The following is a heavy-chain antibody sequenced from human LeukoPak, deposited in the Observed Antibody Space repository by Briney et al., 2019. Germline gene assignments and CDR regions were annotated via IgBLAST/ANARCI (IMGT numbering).Heavy chain of an antibody. Sequence: GGSLRLSCAASGFTFSSYGMHWVRQAPGKGLEWVANIKQDGSEKYYVDSVKGRFTISRDNAKNSLYLQMNSLRAEDTAVYYCARPYSSSSYGMDVWGQGTTVTVSS. CDR3: ARPYSSSSYGMDV. D-gene: IGHD6-13*01. CDR2: IKQDGSEK. V-gene: IGHV3-7*01. J-gene: IGHJ6*02. CDR1: GFTFSSYG.